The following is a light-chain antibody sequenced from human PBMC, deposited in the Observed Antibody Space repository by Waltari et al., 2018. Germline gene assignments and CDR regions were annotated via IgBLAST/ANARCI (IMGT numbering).Light chain of an antibody. J-gene: IGKJ1*01. CDR1: QYISRY. CDR2: EAS. Sequence: DIQMTQSPSSLSASVGDRVSITCRATQYISRYLNWYQKKPGEAPKLLLYEASSSQSGVPSRFSGSGSGTHFTLTISSLQPEDFAIYYCQQSYSSPWTFGQGTKVEI. CDR3: QQSYSSPWT. V-gene: IGKV1-39*01.